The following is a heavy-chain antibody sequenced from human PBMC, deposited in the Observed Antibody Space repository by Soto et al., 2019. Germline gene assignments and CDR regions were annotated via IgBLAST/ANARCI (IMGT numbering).Heavy chain of an antibody. CDR1: GFTFSDYY. J-gene: IGHJ4*02. CDR3: ARGEREVTAIPHTFDY. D-gene: IGHD2-21*02. Sequence: QVQLVESGGGLVKPGGSLRLSCAASGFTFSDYYMSWIRQAPGKGLEWVAVIWYDGSNKYYADSVKGRFTISRDNSKNTLYLQMNSLRAEDTAVYYCARGEREVTAIPHTFDYWGQGTLVTVSS. V-gene: IGHV3-33*08. CDR2: IWYDGSNK.